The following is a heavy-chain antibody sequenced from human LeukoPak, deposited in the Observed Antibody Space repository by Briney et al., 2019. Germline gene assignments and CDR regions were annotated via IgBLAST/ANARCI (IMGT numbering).Heavy chain of an antibody. J-gene: IGHJ4*02. D-gene: IGHD2-8*01. CDR2: VYYNGNT. V-gene: IGHV4-39*07. Sequence: SETLSLTCTVSGGSISSGRYYWGWIRQPPGKGLEWIGSVYYNGNTYDNPSLESRVTVSLDKSKNQLSLNLTSVTAADTAVYYCSRENGAFSPFGYWGQGTLVTVLS. CDR3: SRENGAFSPFGY. CDR1: GGSISSGRYY.